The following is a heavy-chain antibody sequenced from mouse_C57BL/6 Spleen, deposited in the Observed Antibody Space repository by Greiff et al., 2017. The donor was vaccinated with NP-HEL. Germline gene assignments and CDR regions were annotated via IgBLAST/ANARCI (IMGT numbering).Heavy chain of an antibody. Sequence: QVQLQQSGAELVMPGASVKLACKASGYTFTSYWMHWVKQRPGQGLEWIGEIDPSDSYTNYNQKFKGKSTLTVDKSSSTAYMQLSSLTSEDSAVYYCAYGSWFAYWGQGTLVTVSA. CDR3: AYGSWFAY. V-gene: IGHV1-69*01. J-gene: IGHJ3*01. D-gene: IGHD2-2*01. CDR2: IDPSDSYT. CDR1: GYTFTSYW.